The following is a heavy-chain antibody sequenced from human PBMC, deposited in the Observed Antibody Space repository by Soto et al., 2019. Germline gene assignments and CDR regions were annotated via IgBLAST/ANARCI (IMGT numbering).Heavy chain of an antibody. CDR1: DGNSGDING. CDR2: IYHSGST. J-gene: IGHJ4*02. V-gene: IGHV4-4*02. CDR3: TTDPDSSGYYPYYFDY. D-gene: IGHD3-22*01. Sequence: IMRLPCAVFDGNSGDINGLSSIHQNTGKGLEWIGEIYHSGSTNYNPSLKSRVTISVDKSKNQFSLKLSSVTAADTAVYYCTTDPDSSGYYPYYFDYLGQGTLVTVSS.